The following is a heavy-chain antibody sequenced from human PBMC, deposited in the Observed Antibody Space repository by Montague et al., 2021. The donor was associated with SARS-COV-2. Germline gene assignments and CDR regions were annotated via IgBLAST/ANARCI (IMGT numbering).Heavy chain of an antibody. J-gene: IGHJ4*02. Sequence: SLRLSCAASGFTFSTYEMNWVRQAPGKGLQWVSYISSSGSTIYYADSVQGRFTISRDNAKNSLYLQMNNLRAEDTAVYYCTRDLELVFVPDVIDYWGQGTLAIVSS. CDR2: ISSSGSTI. V-gene: IGHV3-48*03. D-gene: IGHD2-2*01. CDR1: GFTFSTYE. CDR3: TRDLELVFVPDVIDY.